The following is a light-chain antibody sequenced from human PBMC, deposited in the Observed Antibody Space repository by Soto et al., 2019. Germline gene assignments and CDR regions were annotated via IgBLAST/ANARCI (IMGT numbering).Light chain of an antibody. Sequence: QSALTQPASVSGSPGQSITISCSGTSSDVGGYPYVSWYQHHPGKVPKLMIYEVNNRPSGVSNRFSGSRSGNTASLTISGLQAEDEADYYCSSYTTSTTWVFGGGTQLTVL. CDR2: EVN. CDR1: SSDVGGYPY. J-gene: IGLJ3*02. CDR3: SSYTTSTTWV. V-gene: IGLV2-14*01.